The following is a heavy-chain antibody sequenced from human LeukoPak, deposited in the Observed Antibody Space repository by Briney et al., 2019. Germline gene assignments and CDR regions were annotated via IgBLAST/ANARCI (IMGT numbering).Heavy chain of an antibody. CDR2: IYHSGST. V-gene: IGHV4-4*02. Sequence: SGTLSLTCAVSGGSISSSNWWSWVRQPPGKGLEWIGEIYHSGSTNYNPSLKSRVTISVDTSKNQSSLKLSSVTAADTAVYYCARMQYRTYYFDYWGQGTLVTVSS. CDR3: ARMQYRTYYFDY. CDR1: GGSISSSNW. J-gene: IGHJ4*02. D-gene: IGHD1-1*01.